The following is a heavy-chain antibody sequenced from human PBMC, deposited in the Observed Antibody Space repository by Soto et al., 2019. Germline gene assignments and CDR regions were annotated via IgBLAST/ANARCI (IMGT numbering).Heavy chain of an antibody. D-gene: IGHD3-16*02. CDR2: INAGNGNT. Sequence: QGQLVQSGAEEKKPGASVKVSCKASGYTFTGYAMHWVRQAPGQRLEWMGWINAGNGNTKYSQKFQGRVTITRDTSASTGYMELSSLRSEDAAVYCWGRSAVSPFGGLIGPFDYWGQGNLVTVSS. J-gene: IGHJ4*02. CDR1: GYTFTGYA. V-gene: IGHV1-3*05. CDR3: GRSAVSPFGGLIGPFDY.